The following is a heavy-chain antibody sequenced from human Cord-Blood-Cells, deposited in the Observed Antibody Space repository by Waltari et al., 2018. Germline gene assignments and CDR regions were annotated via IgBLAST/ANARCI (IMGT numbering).Heavy chain of an antibody. V-gene: IGHV4-34*01. J-gene: IGHJ1*01. Sequence: QVQLQQWGAGLLKPSETLSLTCAVYGGSFSGYYWSWIRQPPGKGLEWIGEINHSGSTNYNPSPKSRVTISGDTSKNQFSLKLSSVTAADTAVYYCATAFPGIAAAGTEYFQHWGQGTLVTVSS. CDR1: GGSFSGYY. CDR2: INHSGST. CDR3: ATAFPGIAAAGTEYFQH. D-gene: IGHD6-13*01.